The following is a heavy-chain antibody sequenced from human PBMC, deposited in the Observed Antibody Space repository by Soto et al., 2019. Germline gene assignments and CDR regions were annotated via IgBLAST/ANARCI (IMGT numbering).Heavy chain of an antibody. D-gene: IGHD3-22*01. J-gene: IGHJ3*02. CDR2: ISWNSGSI. CDR3: AKTAPPSDRQGYYPFDI. Sequence: EVQLVESGGDLVLPGRSLRLSCTASGFTFDAFAMHWVRQAPGKGLEWVSGISWNSGSIGYADPVKGRFTISRDNAKKSLYLEMNSLQTEDTALSYCAKTAPPSDRQGYYPFDIWGQGTLVSVSS. CDR1: GFTFDAFA. V-gene: IGHV3-9*01.